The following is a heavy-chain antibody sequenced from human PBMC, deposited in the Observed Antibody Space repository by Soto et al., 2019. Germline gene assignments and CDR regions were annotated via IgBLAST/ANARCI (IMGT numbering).Heavy chain of an antibody. CDR2: ISSREVTV. D-gene: IGHD6-19*01. V-gene: IGHV3-11*01. Sequence: GVLRLSCAASGFTFSNYYMTWIRQAPGKGLECLSYISSREVTVYYADSVKGRFTISRDNTKNSLYLQMTTLRDEDTAVYYCARVSASGWHVNGRDYFDSWGQGTLVTVSS. CDR3: ARVSASGWHVNGRDYFDS. CDR1: GFTFSNYY. J-gene: IGHJ4*02.